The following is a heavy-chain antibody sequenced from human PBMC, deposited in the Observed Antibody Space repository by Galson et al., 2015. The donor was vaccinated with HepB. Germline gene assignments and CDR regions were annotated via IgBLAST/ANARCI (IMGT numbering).Heavy chain of an antibody. Sequence: SLRLSCAASGFTFNTNAMTWVRQAPGKGLEWVSGISGSGYSTYYADSVKGRFTISRDNSKNTLYLQMNSLRVEDTAVYYCAKGVGTTRRNVFDIWGQGSLVIVSS. V-gene: IGHV3-23*01. CDR3: AKGVGTTRRNVFDI. CDR1: GFTFNTNA. J-gene: IGHJ3*02. D-gene: IGHD1-26*01. CDR2: ISGSGYST.